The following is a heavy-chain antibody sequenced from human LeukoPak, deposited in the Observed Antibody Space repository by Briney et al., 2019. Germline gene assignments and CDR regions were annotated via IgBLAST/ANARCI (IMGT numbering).Heavy chain of an antibody. Sequence: PGGSLRLSCAASGFTFSNAWMSWVRQAPGKGLEWVGRIKSKTDGGTTDYAAPVKGRFTISRDGSKNTLYLQMNSLKTEDTAVYYCTTVAMVRGVIVNWGQGTLVTVSS. V-gene: IGHV3-15*01. D-gene: IGHD3-10*01. CDR3: TTVAMVRGVIVN. CDR1: GFTFSNAW. CDR2: IKSKTDGGTT. J-gene: IGHJ4*02.